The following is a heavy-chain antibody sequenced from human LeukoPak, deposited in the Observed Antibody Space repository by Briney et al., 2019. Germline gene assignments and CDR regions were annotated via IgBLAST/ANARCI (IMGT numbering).Heavy chain of an antibody. CDR2: VNHSGST. D-gene: IGHD3-9*01. CDR1: GGSFSGYY. CDR3: ARRVRYYDILSPYGMDV. J-gene: IGHJ6*02. V-gene: IGHV4-34*01. Sequence: SATLSLTCAVYGGSFSGYYWSWIRQPPGKGLEWIGEVNHSGSTNYNPSLKSRVTISVDTSKNQFSLKLSSVTAADTAVYYCARRVRYYDILSPYGMDVWGQGTTVTVSS.